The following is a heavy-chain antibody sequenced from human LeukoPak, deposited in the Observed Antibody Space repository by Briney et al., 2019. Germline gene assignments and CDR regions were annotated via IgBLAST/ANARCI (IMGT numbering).Heavy chain of an antibody. Sequence: SETLSLTCTLSGGSISNYYWSWIRQPPGKGLEWIGYIYYSGTTNYNPSLKSRVTISVDTSRKQFSLKLSSVTAADTAVYYCARQSASYPWRSWFDPWGHGTLVTVSS. CDR1: GGSISNYY. CDR3: ARQSASYPWRSWFDP. J-gene: IGHJ5*02. D-gene: IGHD3-16*01. CDR2: IYYSGTT. V-gene: IGHV4-59*01.